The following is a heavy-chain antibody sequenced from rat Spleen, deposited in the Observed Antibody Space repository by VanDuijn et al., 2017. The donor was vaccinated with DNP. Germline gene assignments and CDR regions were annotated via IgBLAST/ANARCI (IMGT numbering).Heavy chain of an antibody. CDR2: ITSSGSDT. Sequence: EVQLVESGGDLVQPGRSLKLSCVASGFTFNNYWMTWIRQVPGKGLEWFASITSSGSDTYYPDSVKGRFTISRDNAKNTLYLQMNSLRSEDMATYYCVRWNSGHFDYWGQGVMVPVSS. CDR1: GFTFNNYW. D-gene: IGHD4-3*01. V-gene: IGHV5-31*01. CDR3: VRWNSGHFDY. J-gene: IGHJ2*01.